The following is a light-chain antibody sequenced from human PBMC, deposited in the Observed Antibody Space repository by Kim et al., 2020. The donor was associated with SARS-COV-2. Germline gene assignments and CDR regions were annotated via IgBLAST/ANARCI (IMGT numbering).Light chain of an antibody. Sequence: EIVLTQSPGTLSLSPGERATLSCRASQSVSSNYLAWYQQKPGQPPRLLIYGASSRTTGIPDRFSGSGSGTDFTLTISRLEPEDFAVYYCQKDGSSWYTVGQGTKLEI. CDR2: GAS. CDR1: QSVSSNY. V-gene: IGKV3-20*01. CDR3: QKDGSSWYT. J-gene: IGKJ2*01.